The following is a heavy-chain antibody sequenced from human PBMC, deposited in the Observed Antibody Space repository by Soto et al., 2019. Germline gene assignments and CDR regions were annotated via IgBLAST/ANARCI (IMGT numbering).Heavy chain of an antibody. J-gene: IGHJ3*02. D-gene: IGHD4-17*01. CDR3: AHPRGYGVFDAVDI. Sequence: GGSLRLSCAASGFIFSTYAMNWVRQAPGKGLELVASIDQSGGTAYYAESVRGRFAISRDNSINTLYLQMSSLRAEDTALYFCAHPRGYGVFDAVDIWGQGTMVTVSS. CDR1: GFIFSTYA. CDR2: IDQSGGTA. V-gene: IGHV3-23*01.